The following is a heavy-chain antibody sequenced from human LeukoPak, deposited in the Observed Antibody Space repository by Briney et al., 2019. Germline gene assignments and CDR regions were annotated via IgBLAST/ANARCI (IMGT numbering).Heavy chain of an antibody. D-gene: IGHD5-24*01. CDR2: INHSGST. CDR1: GGSFSGYY. Sequence: SETLSLTCAVYGGSFSGYYWSWIRQPPGKGLEWIGEINHSGSTNYNPSLKSRATISVDTSKNQFSLKLSSVTAADTAVYYCARGPAGIHGLHRGWFDPWGQGTLVTVSS. CDR3: ARGPAGIHGLHRGWFDP. V-gene: IGHV4-34*01. J-gene: IGHJ5*02.